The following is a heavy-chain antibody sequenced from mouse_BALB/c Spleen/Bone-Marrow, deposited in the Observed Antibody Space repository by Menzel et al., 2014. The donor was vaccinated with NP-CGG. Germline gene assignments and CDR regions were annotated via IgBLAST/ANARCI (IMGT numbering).Heavy chain of an antibody. J-gene: IGHJ3*01. CDR3: ATGFAY. Sequence: EVQGVESGGGLVQPGGSMKLSCVASGFTFSNYGMNWVRQSPEKGLEWVAEIRLKSNNYATHYAESVKGRFTISRDDSKSSVYLQMNNLRAEDTGIYYCATGFAYWGQGTRVTVSA. CDR1: GFTFSNYG. CDR2: IRLKSNNYAT. V-gene: IGHV6-6*02.